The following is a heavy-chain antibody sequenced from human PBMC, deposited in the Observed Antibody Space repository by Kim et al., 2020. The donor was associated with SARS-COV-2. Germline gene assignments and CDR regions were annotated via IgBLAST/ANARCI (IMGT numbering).Heavy chain of an antibody. CDR2: IYYSGST. J-gene: IGHJ6*01. V-gene: IGHV4-31*03. D-gene: IGHD3-10*01. CDR3: ARGGTMVRGGPMDV. Sequence: SETLSLTCTVSGGSISSGYYWSWIRQHPGKGLEWIGYIYYSGSTYYNPSLTSRVSISVVTSKSQFSLQLSSLTAADTAGYYCARGGTMVRGGPMDVCGQG. CDR1: GGSISSGYY.